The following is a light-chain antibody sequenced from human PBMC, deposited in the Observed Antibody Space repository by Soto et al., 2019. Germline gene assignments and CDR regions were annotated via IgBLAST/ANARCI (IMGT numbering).Light chain of an antibody. J-gene: IGKJ4*01. CDR1: QSISSY. CDR3: QRSFSTPLT. Sequence: DIQMTQSPSSLSASVGDRVTITCRASQSISSYLHWYQQKPGKAPKLLIYAASSLQSGVPSRFSGSGSGTDFTLTISSRQPEDFATYYCQRSFSTPLTFGGGTKVEIK. V-gene: IGKV1-39*01. CDR2: AAS.